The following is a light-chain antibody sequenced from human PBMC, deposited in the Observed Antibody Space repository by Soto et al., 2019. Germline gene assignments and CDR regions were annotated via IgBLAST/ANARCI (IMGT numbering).Light chain of an antibody. CDR3: QQYGRSPLT. V-gene: IGKV3-20*01. CDR1: QSVSNSY. J-gene: IGKJ4*01. CDR2: GAS. Sequence: EIVLTQSPGTLSLSPGERATLSCRASQSVSNSYLAWYQQKPGQAPRLLIYGASHRATGIPDRFSGSGSGTDFTLTISRVEPEDFAVYYCQQYGRSPLTFGGGTKVEIK.